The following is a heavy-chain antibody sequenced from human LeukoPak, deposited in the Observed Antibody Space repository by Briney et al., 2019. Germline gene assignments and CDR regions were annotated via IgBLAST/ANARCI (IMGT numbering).Heavy chain of an antibody. V-gene: IGHV3-74*01. CDR1: GFTFSDYW. CDR2: INTDGSIT. Sequence: GGSLRLSCAASGFTFSDYWIHSVRQAPGKGLVWVSRINTDGSITNYADSVKGRFSISRDNAKNTLYLQMSSLRAEDTAVYYCARDRGPRTGFMVREAYDYWGQGTLVTVSS. CDR3: ARDRGPRTGFMVREAYDY. J-gene: IGHJ4*02. D-gene: IGHD3-10*01.